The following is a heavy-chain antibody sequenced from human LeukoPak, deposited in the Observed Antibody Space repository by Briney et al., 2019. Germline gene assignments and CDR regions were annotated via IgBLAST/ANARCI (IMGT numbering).Heavy chain of an antibody. CDR2: INHSGST. CDR3: ARGQTFYGMDV. J-gene: IGHJ6*04. CDR1: GGSFSGYY. V-gene: IGHV4-34*01. Sequence: SETLSLTCAVYGGSFSGYYWSWIRQPPGKGLEWIGEINHSGSTNCNPSLKSRVTISVDTSKNQFSLKLSSVTAADTAVYYCARGQTFYGMDVWGKGTTVTVSS.